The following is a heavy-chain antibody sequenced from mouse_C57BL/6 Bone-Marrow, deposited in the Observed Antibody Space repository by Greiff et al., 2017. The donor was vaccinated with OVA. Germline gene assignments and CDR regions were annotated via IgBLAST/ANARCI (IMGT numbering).Heavy chain of an antibody. V-gene: IGHV5-9-1*02. CDR1: GFTFSSYA. CDR3: TRDLNGWYFDV. Sequence: DVMLVESGEGLVKPGGSLKLSCAASGFTFSSYAMSWVRQTPEKRLEWVAYISSGGDYIYYADTVKGRFTISRDNARNTLYLQMSSLKSEDTAMYYCTRDLNGWYFDVWGTGTTVTVSS. CDR2: ISSGGDYI. J-gene: IGHJ1*03.